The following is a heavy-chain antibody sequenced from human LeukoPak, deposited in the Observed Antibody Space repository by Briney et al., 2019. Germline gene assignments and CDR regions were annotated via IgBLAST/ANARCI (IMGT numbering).Heavy chain of an antibody. D-gene: IGHD3-22*01. J-gene: IGHJ3*02. Sequence: PSETLSLTCTVSGGSISSYSWSWIRQPPGKGLEWIGYIYHSGSTYYNPSLKSRVTISVDRSKNQFSLKLSSVTAADTAVYYCARGLSYYDSSGYRGDAFDIWGQGTMVTVSS. CDR1: GGSISSYS. CDR3: ARGLSYYDSSGYRGDAFDI. CDR2: IYHSGST. V-gene: IGHV4-30-2*01.